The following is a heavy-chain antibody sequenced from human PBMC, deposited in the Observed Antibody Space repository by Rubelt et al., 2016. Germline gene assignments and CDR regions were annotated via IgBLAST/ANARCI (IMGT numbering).Heavy chain of an antibody. CDR3: ARTGPSTSSIY. V-gene: IGHV4-39*01. CDR2: TYHSGTT. CDR1: GGSMSGSSHY. Sequence: QLQLQESGPGLVKPSEILPLTCTVSGGSMSGSSHYWAWIRQPPGKGLEWIGSTYHSGTTFYNPALKGRVTISLETSKNQVSLKLNSVTAADTAVYYCARTGPSTSSIYWGQGTLVTVSS. D-gene: IGHD6-6*01. J-gene: IGHJ4*02.